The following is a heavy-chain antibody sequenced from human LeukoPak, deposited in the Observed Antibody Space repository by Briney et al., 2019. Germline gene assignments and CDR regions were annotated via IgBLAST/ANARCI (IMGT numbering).Heavy chain of an antibody. V-gene: IGHV3-15*01. Sequence: KPGGSLRLSCAASGFTFSNAWMTWVRRAPGKGLEWVGLARSKIDGGTTDYAAPVKGRFTISRDDSKSTVYLQMNSLKTEDTAVYYCATLAYCSGGDCFGFDHWGQGALVTVSS. CDR3: ATLAYCSGGDCFGFDH. D-gene: IGHD2-15*01. CDR1: GFTFSNAW. J-gene: IGHJ4*02. CDR2: ARSKIDGGTT.